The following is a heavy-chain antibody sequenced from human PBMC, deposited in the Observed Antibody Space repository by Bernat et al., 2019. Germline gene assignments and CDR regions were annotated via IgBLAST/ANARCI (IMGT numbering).Heavy chain of an antibody. CDR3: ARLPFTGDRGRGTFDI. D-gene: IGHD7-27*01. J-gene: IGHJ3*02. CDR2: ISYTGSP. V-gene: IGHV4-39*01. Sequence: QLQVQESGPGLVKPSETLSLTCTVSGGSMSSTSYYWGWIRQPPGKGLDWIGSISYTGSPYYNPSLESRVIISVETSKKQFSLDLTSVTAADTAVYYCARLPFTGDRGRGTFDIWGQGTMVTVSS. CDR1: GGSMSSTSYY.